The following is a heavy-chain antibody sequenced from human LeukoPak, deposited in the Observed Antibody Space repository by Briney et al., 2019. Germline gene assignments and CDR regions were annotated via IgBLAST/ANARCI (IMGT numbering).Heavy chain of an antibody. V-gene: IGHV4-59*08. Sequence: SETLSLTCTVSGGSISSYYWSWIRQPPGKGLEWIGYIYYSGSTNYNPSLKSRVTISVDTSKNQFSLKLSSVTAADTAVYYCAMYYYGSGANADYFDYWGQRTLVTVSS. CDR3: AMYYYGSGANADYFDY. CDR1: GGSISSYY. CDR2: IYYSGST. D-gene: IGHD3-10*01. J-gene: IGHJ4*02.